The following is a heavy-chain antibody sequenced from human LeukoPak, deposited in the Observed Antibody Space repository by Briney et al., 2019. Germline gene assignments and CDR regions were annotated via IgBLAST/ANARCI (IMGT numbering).Heavy chain of an antibody. CDR2: IYYSGST. Sequence: SSETLSLTCTVSGGSISSGSYYWSWIRQPAGKGLEWIGYIYYSGSTNYNPSLKSRVTISVDTSKNQFSLKLSSVTAADTAVYYCARGYRDYYDSNGYQYYFDYWGQGTLVTVSS. D-gene: IGHD3-22*01. J-gene: IGHJ4*02. CDR1: GGSISSGSYY. CDR3: ARGYRDYYDSNGYQYYFDY. V-gene: IGHV4-61*10.